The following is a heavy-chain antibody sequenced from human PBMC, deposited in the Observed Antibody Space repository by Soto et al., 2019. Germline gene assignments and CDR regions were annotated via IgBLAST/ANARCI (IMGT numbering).Heavy chain of an antibody. Sequence: SHTLSLTFTPSAVSIRGYYWSWIRQPPGKGLEWIGYIYYSGSTNYNPSLKSRVTISVDTSKNQFSLKLSSVTAADTAVYYCARWGSTAPDDAFDIWGQGTMVT. CDR1: AVSIRGYY. CDR2: IYYSGST. V-gene: IGHV4-59*08. CDR3: ARWGSTAPDDAFDI. J-gene: IGHJ3*02. D-gene: IGHD1-26*01.